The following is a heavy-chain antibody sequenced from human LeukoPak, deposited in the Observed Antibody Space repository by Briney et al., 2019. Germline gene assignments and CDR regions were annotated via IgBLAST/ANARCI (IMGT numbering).Heavy chain of an antibody. Sequence: GGSLRLSCAASGFTVSSNYMSWARQAPGKGLEWVSTISGSTYYADSVKGRFTISRDDSRNTLYLQMNSLRAEDTAVYYCAKAIAAAFSVPLHPRGQGTLVTVSS. J-gene: IGHJ5*02. D-gene: IGHD6-13*01. V-gene: IGHV3-53*01. CDR2: ISGST. CDR1: GFTVSSNY. CDR3: AKAIAAAFSVPLHP.